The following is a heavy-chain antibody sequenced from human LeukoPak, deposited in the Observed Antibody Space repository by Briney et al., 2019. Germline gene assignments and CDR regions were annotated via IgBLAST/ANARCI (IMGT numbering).Heavy chain of an antibody. Sequence: GSLRLSCAASGFTFSSYWMHWVRQAPGKGLVWVSRINSDGRRTSYAESVKGRFTISRDNAKNSVYLQMNSLRAEDTAVYYCARGRRYDIVVVPAEKNVNNTTNNWFDPWGQRTPVTVSS. CDR1: GFTFSSYW. D-gene: IGHD2-2*01. J-gene: IGHJ5*02. CDR2: INSDGRRT. CDR3: ARGRRYDIVVVPAEKNVNNTTNNWFDP. V-gene: IGHV3-74*01.